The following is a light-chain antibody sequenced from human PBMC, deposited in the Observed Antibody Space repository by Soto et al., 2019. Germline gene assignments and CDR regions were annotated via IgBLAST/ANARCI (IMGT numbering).Light chain of an antibody. J-gene: IGKJ5*01. CDR1: QSVSRY. Sequence: EIVLTQSPATLSLSPGERATLSCRASQSVSRYLAWYQQKPGQAPRLLIYDASNRATGIPARFRGSGSGTDFTLTISSLEPEDFAVYYCQQRSNWPPRITFGQGTRLEIK. CDR3: QQRSNWPPRIT. V-gene: IGKV3-11*01. CDR2: DAS.